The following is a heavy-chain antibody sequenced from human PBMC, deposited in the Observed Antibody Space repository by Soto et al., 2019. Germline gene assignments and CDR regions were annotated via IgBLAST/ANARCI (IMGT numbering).Heavy chain of an antibody. J-gene: IGHJ4*02. Sequence: QVQLVESGGGVVQPGRSLRLSCAASGFTFSSYGMHWVRQAPGKGLEWVAVIWYDGSNKYYADSVKGRFTISRDNSKNTLYLQMNSLRAEDTAVYYCARDRGFEWFGELAIDYWGQGTLVTVSS. CDR2: IWYDGSNK. CDR3: ARDRGFEWFGELAIDY. CDR1: GFTFSSYG. V-gene: IGHV3-33*01. D-gene: IGHD3-10*01.